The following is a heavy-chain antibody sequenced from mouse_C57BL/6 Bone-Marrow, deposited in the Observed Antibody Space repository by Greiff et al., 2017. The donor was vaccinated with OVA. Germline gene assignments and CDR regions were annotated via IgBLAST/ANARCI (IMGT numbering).Heavy chain of an antibody. CDR3: ARPYDDYRDYYAMDY. CDR1: GYTFTSYW. V-gene: IGHV1-64*01. J-gene: IGHJ4*01. CDR2: IHPNSGST. Sequence: QVQLQQPGAELVKPGASVKLSCKASGYTFTSYWMHWVKQRPGQGLEWIGMIHPNSGSTNYNEKFKSKATLTVDKSSSTAYMQLSSLSSEDSAVYDCARPYDDYRDYYAMDYWGQGTSVTVSS. D-gene: IGHD2-13*01.